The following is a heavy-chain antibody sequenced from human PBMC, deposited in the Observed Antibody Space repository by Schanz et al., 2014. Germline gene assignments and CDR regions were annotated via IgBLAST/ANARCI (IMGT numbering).Heavy chain of an antibody. CDR3: TRDVRLDRRGNWFDP. V-gene: IGHV3-23*01. J-gene: IGHJ5*02. D-gene: IGHD1-1*01. CDR1: GFTFTNYA. CDR2: ISASGGTT. Sequence: EVQLLESGGGLIQPGGSLRLSCAASGFTFTNYAMSWVRQAPGKGLEWVSLISASGGTTYYADSVKGRFTISRDNSKNTLYLQMNSLRAEDTAVYYCTRDVRLDRRGNWFDPWGQGTLVTVSS.